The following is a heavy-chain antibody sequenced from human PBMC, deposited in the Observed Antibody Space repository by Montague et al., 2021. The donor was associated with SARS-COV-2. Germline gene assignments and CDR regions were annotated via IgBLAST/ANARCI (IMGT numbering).Heavy chain of an antibody. CDR3: ARDGSLPFEILIGPRHCYYAMDV. D-gene: IGHD3-9*01. CDR2: IYYSGST. CDR1: GGSISSSSHY. V-gene: IGHV4-39*07. J-gene: IGHJ6*02. Sequence: SETLSLTCTVSGGSISSSSHYWGWIRQPPGKGLEWIGSIYYSGSTYYNPSLKSRVTISVDTSKNQFSLKLSSVTAADTAVYYCARDGSLPFEILIGPRHCYYAMDVWGQGATVTVSS.